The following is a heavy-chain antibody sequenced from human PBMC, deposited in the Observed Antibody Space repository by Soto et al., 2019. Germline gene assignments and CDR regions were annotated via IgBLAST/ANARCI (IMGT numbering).Heavy chain of an antibody. Sequence: QVQLQQWGAGLLKPSETLSLTCAVSGGSFSGYYWSWIRQPPGKGLEWIGEMNDSGNIKYNASLESRVAISVDTSKGHFSLTLTSVTAADTAVYYCASPRWNYIYWGQGTLVAVSS. D-gene: IGHD1-7*01. J-gene: IGHJ4*02. CDR3: ASPRWNYIY. V-gene: IGHV4-34*01. CDR2: MNDSGNI. CDR1: GGSFSGYY.